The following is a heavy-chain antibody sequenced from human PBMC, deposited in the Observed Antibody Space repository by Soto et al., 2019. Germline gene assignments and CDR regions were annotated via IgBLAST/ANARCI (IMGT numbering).Heavy chain of an antibody. CDR1: GFTFSRYG. CDR2: ISSSTSYV. V-gene: IGHV3-21*06. J-gene: IGHJ5*01. CDR3: ARDPSEGRVGNWFES. D-gene: IGHD2-2*01. Sequence: EVHLVESGGGLVKPGGSLRLSCAASGFTFSRYGMNWLRQAPGKGLEWVASISSSTSYVYYADSVKGRFSTSRDNAKNTLYLEMYALRSEDTAVYYCARDPSEGRVGNWFESWGQGTLVTVSS.